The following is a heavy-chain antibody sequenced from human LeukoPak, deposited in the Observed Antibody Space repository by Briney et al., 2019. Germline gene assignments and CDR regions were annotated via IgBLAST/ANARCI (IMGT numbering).Heavy chain of an antibody. V-gene: IGHV4-38-2*01. J-gene: IGHJ4*02. CDR1: GYSISSGYY. CDR2: IYHSGST. CDR3: ARNLVMVRGLIADY. D-gene: IGHD3-10*01. Sequence: SETLSLTCAVSGYSISSGYYWGWIRQPPGKGLEWIGSIYHSGSTYYNPSLKSRVTISVDTSKNQFSLKLSSVTAADTAVYYCARNLVMVRGLIADYWGQGTPVTVSS.